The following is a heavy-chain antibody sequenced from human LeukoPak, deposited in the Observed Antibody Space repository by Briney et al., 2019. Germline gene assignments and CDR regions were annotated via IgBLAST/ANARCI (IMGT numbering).Heavy chain of an antibody. CDR1: GGSYSGYY. J-gene: IGHJ4*02. Sequence: PSETLSLTCAVYGGSYSGYYLSWIRQPPGKGLEWIGEINHSGSTNYNPSLKSRVTISVDTSKNQFSLKLSSVTAADTAVYYCARAVGYCSGGSCSLDYWGQGTLVTVSS. CDR2: INHSGST. V-gene: IGHV4-34*01. D-gene: IGHD2-15*01. CDR3: ARAVGYCSGGSCSLDY.